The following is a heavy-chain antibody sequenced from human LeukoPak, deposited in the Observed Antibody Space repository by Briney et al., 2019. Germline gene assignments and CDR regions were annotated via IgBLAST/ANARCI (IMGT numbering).Heavy chain of an antibody. V-gene: IGHV3-66*01. J-gene: IGHJ3*02. D-gene: IGHD5-24*01. CDR1: GFSVSGIH. CDR3: ASEGRAVQARGYAFDI. CDR2: LYSGGAT. Sequence: GGSLRLSCVASGFSVSGIHMNWVRQAPGKDLEWVSGLYSGGATYYADSMGGRFTISRDNSKNTLYLQMNSLRAEDTAVYYCASEGRAVQARGYAFDIWGQGTKVTVSS.